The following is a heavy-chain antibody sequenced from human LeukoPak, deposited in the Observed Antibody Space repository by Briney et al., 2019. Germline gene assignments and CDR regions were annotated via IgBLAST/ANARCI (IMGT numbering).Heavy chain of an antibody. V-gene: IGHV4-4*07. CDR2: IYTSGST. D-gene: IGHD3-10*01. J-gene: IGHJ4*02. CDR1: GGSISSYY. Sequence: SETLSLTCTVSGGSISSYYRSWIRQPAGKGLEWIGRIYTSGSTNYNPSLKSRVTMSLDTSKNQFSLKLSSVTAADTAVYYCARGPDYYGSGGADGFDYWGQGTLVTVSS. CDR3: ARGPDYYGSGGADGFDY.